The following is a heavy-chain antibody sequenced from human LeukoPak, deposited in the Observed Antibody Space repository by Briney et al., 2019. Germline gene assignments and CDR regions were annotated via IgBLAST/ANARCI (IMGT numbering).Heavy chain of an antibody. CDR1: GFTFSSYE. Sequence: PGGSLRLSCAASGFTFSSYEMNWVRQAPGKGLEWVSYISSSGSTIYYADSVKGRFTISRDNAKNTLYLQMNSLRAEDTAVYYCARDGNYGDYDYWGQGTLVTVSS. D-gene: IGHD4-17*01. CDR3: ARDGNYGDYDY. J-gene: IGHJ4*02. CDR2: ISSSGSTI. V-gene: IGHV3-48*03.